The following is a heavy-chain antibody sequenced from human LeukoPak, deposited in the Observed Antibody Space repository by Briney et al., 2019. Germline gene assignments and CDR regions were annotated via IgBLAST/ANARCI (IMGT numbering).Heavy chain of an antibody. Sequence: GGSLRLSCAASGFTFSSYAMSWVRKAPGKGLEWVSAISDSGGNTYYADSVKGRFTISRDNSKNTLYLQMNSLRAEDTAVYYCAKDLGSSGWYRYFDYWGQGALVTVSS. CDR1: GFTFSSYA. J-gene: IGHJ4*02. CDR2: ISDSGGNT. D-gene: IGHD6-19*01. CDR3: AKDLGSSGWYRYFDY. V-gene: IGHV3-23*01.